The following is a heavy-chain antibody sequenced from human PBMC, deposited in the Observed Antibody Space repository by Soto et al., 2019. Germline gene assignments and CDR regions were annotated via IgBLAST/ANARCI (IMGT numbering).Heavy chain of an antibody. D-gene: IGHD2-15*01. Sequence: EVQLLESGGGLVQPGGSLRLSCAASGFTVSTHAMTWVRQAPGKGLEWVSGVSTSGGTYYADSVKGRFTISRDHSKNKLYLQMHSMRAADTAVYHCARWPQYRSGDTCSGTSFDNWGQGALVTASS. V-gene: IGHV3-23*01. CDR1: GFTVSTHA. CDR2: VSTSGGT. CDR3: ARWPQYRSGDTCSGTSFDN. J-gene: IGHJ4*02.